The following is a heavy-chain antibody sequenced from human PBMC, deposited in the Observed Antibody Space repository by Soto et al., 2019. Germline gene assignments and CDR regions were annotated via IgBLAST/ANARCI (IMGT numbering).Heavy chain of an antibody. CDR1: CGSFSNYY. Sequence: QVQLQQWGAGLLKPSETLSLTCAVYCGSFSNYYWSWIRQPPGKGLEWIGEINHSGSTNYNPSLKSRVTMSVDTSKNQFSLKLSSVTAADTAVYYCARTSSFDCWGQGTLVTVSS. CDR2: INHSGST. J-gene: IGHJ4*02. V-gene: IGHV4-34*01. D-gene: IGHD6-6*01. CDR3: ARTSSFDC.